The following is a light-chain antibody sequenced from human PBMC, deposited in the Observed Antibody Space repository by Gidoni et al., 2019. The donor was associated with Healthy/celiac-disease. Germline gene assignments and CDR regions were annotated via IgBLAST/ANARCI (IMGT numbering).Light chain of an antibody. J-gene: IGKJ3*01. CDR2: DAS. CDR3: QQRSNWPPVFT. CDR1: QSVSSY. Sequence: EIVLTQSPANLSLSQGERATLSCRASQSVSSYSACYQRKPGQAPRLLIYDASNRATGIPARFRVSWSGTDFTLTICSLAPEDFAVYFCQQRSNWPPVFTFGPGTKVDLK. V-gene: IGKV3-11*01.